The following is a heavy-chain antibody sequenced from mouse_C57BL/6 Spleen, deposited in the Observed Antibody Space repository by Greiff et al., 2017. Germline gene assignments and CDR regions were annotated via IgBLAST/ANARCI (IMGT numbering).Heavy chain of an antibody. CDR1: GFTFSSYA. D-gene: IGHD4-1*01. J-gene: IGHJ1*03. V-gene: IGHV5-4*01. Sequence: EVQVVESGGGLVKPGGSLKLSCAASGFTFSSYAMSWVRQTPEKRLEWVATISDGGSYTYYPDNVKGRFTISRDNAKNNLYLQMSHLKSEDTAMYYCARDLGTGTWYFDVWGTGTTVTVSS. CDR3: ARDLGTGTWYFDV. CDR2: ISDGGSYT.